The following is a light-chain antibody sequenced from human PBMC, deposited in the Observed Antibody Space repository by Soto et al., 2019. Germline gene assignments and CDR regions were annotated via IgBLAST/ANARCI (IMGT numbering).Light chain of an antibody. V-gene: IGLV3-21*02. J-gene: IGLJ1*01. Sequence: SYELTQPPSVSVAPGQTARITCGGYNIGSDSVHWYQQKPGQAPLLVVYDDSDRPSGIHERFSGFSYGNTATPTISRVEDGDEAEYYFQVWDGSSDHYVFGNGTKVTV. CDR2: DDS. CDR1: NIGSDS. CDR3: QVWDGSSDHYV.